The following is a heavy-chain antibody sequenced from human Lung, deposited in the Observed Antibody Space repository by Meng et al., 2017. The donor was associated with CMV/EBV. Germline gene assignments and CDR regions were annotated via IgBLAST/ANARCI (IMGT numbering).Heavy chain of an antibody. D-gene: IGHD2-2*02. CDR1: GGTFSSFA. Sequence: SVXVSXKASGGTFSSFAISWVRQAPGQGLEWMGGIIPIFGTANYAQNFQGRVTITTDESRITAYMELSSLRSEDSAIYYCASVGFCSGTTCYTGDYTSRRHFEHXRQGXLVTVSS. V-gene: IGHV1-69*05. J-gene: IGHJ4*02. CDR3: ASVGFCSGTTCYTGDYTSRRHFEH. CDR2: IIPIFGTA.